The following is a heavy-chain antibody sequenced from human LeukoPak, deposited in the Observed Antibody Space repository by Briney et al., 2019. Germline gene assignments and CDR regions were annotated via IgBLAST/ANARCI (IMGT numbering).Heavy chain of an antibody. V-gene: IGHV4-59*11. CDR2: IYYSGTT. CDR3: ARGSGYGDLFDY. J-gene: IGHJ4*02. CDR1: AGSISSHY. Sequence: SETLSLTCSVSAGSISSHYWSWIRQPPGKGLEWIGYIYYSGTTNYNPSLKSRVTISVDTSKNQFSLKLSSVTAADTAVYYCARGSGYGDLFDYWGQGTLVTVSS. D-gene: IGHD5-12*01.